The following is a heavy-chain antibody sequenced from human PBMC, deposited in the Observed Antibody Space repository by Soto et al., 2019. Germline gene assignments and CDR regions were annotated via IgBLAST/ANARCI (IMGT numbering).Heavy chain of an antibody. Sequence: QVQLVESGGGVVQPGRSLRLSCEASGLTFSNYGMHCVRQAPGKGLEWVAVIWYDGIKKYYAESVKGRFTISRDNSKNTLFLQMNSLRPEDTAVYYCGRWYSFHPGGRFDHWGQGTRVTV. CDR3: GRWYSFHPGGRFDH. D-gene: IGHD2-8*02. CDR1: GLTFSNYG. J-gene: IGHJ4*02. V-gene: IGHV3-33*01. CDR2: IWYDGIKK.